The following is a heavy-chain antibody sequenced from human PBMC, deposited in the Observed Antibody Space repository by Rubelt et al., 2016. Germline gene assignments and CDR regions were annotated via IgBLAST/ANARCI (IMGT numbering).Heavy chain of an antibody. V-gene: IGHV4-59*12. CDR3: ATAPRGKAYFDF. J-gene: IGHJ2*01. D-gene: IGHD3-10*01. Sequence: QVQLQESGPGLLKPSETLSLTCTVSGGSISTYYWSWIRQPPGKGLEWIGNIYYSGSTNYNPSFKSRVTMSVDTSKSQFSLKLGSGTAADTAVYYCATAPRGKAYFDFWARGTLVTVSS. CDR1: GGSISTYY. CDR2: IYYSGST.